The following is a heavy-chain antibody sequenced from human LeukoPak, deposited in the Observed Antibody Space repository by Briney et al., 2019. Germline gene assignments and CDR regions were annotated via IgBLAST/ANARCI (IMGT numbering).Heavy chain of an antibody. V-gene: IGHV1-58*02. CDR3: AALQDRDGYNP. D-gene: IGHD5-24*01. J-gene: IGHJ5*02. CDR2: IVVGSGNR. CDR1: GFTFTSSA. Sequence: ASVKVSCKASGFTFTSSAMQWGRQARGQRLEWIGWIVVGSGNRNYAQKFQERVTITRDMSTSTAYMELSSLRSEDTAVYYCAALQDRDGYNPWGQGTLVTVSS.